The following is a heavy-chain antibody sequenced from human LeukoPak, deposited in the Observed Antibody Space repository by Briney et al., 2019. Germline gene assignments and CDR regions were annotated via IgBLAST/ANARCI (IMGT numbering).Heavy chain of an antibody. CDR3: ARDRRYFDWLLSIRDAFDI. CDR2: ISVYNGNT. J-gene: IGHJ3*02. V-gene: IGHV1-18*01. D-gene: IGHD3-9*01. Sequence: ASVKVSCKASGYTFTSYGISWVRQAPGQGLEWMGWISVYNGNTNYAQKVQGRVTMTTDTSTSTAYMELRSLRSDDTAVYYCARDRRYFDWLLSIRDAFDIWGQGTMVTVSS. CDR1: GYTFTSYG.